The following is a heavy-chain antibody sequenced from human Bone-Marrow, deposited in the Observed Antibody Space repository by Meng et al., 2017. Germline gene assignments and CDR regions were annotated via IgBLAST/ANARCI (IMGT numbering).Heavy chain of an antibody. V-gene: IGHV4-4*02. CDR2: IYHTGST. Sequence: QVQLQESGPGLVKPSRTLSLTCTVSGGSISVSSWWTWVRRPPGKGLEWIGEIYHTGSTNYNPSLKSRVTISVDKSKNQFSLKLSSVTAADTAVYYCARGYCSTTNCNWFDPWGQGTLVTVSS. CDR3: ARGYCSTTNCNWFDP. CDR1: GGSISVSSW. D-gene: IGHD2-2*01. J-gene: IGHJ5*02.